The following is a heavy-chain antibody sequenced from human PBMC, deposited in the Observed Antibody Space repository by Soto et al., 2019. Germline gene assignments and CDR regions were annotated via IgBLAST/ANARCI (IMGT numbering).Heavy chain of an antibody. V-gene: IGHV3-23*01. J-gene: IGHJ4*02. CDR2: ISGSGGST. Sequence: PGGSLRLSCAASGFTFSSYAMSWVRQAPGEGLEWVSAISGSGGSTYYADSVKGRFTISRDNSKNTLYLQMDSLRAEDTAVYYCAKRDGYTFDNWGQGALVTVSS. CDR1: GFTFSSYA. CDR3: AKRDGYTFDN. D-gene: IGHD5-12*01.